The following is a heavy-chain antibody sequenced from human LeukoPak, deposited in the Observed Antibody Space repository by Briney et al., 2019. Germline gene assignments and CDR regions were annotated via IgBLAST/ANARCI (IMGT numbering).Heavy chain of an antibody. V-gene: IGHV4-34*01. CDR3: ARGGLKTRYYYYGMDV. Sequence: SETLSLTCAVYGGSFSGYYWSWIRQPPGRGLEWIGEINHSGSTNYNPSLKSRVTISVDTPKNQFSLKLSSVTAADTAVYYCARGGLKTRYYYYGMDVWGQGTTVTVSS. CDR2: INHSGST. D-gene: IGHD3/OR15-3a*01. J-gene: IGHJ6*02. CDR1: GGSFSGYY.